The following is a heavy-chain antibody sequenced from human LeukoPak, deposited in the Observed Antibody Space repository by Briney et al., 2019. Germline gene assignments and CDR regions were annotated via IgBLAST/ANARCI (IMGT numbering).Heavy chain of an antibody. D-gene: IGHD1-7*01. J-gene: IGHJ4*01. Sequence: KAGGSLRLSCAASGFTFSDYYMSWIRQAPGKGLEWVSYISSSSSYTNYADSVKGRFTISRDNAKNSLYLQMSSLRAEDTAVYYCARETGTGGYFDYWGQGTLVTVSS. V-gene: IGHV3-11*06. CDR2: ISSSSSYT. CDR1: GFTFSDYY. CDR3: ARETGTGGYFDY.